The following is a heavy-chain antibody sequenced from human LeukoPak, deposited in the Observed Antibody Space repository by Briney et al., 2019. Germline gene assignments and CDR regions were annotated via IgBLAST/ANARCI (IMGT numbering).Heavy chain of an antibody. CDR3: ARGSSSWYKTTFDY. J-gene: IGHJ4*02. Sequence: SETLSLTCAVYGGSFSGYHWSWIRQPPGKGLEWIGEINHSGSTNYNPSLKSRVTISVDTSKNQFSLKLSSVTAADTAVYYCARGSSSWYKTTFDYWGQGTLVTVSS. V-gene: IGHV4-34*01. CDR2: INHSGST. CDR1: GGSFSGYH. D-gene: IGHD6-13*01.